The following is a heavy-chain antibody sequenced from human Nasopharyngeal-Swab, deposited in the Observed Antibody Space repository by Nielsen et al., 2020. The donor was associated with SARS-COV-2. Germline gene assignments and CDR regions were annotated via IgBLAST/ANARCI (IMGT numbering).Heavy chain of an antibody. J-gene: IGHJ4*02. D-gene: IGHD6-19*01. CDR2: IRSKAYGGTT. CDR3: TRAGYSSGWAFDY. Sequence: GGSLRLSYTASGFTFGDYAMSWFRQAPGKGLEWVSFIRSKAYGGTTEYAASVKGRFTISRDDSKSIAYLQMNSLKTEDTAVYYCTRAGYSSGWAFDYWGQGTLVTVSS. V-gene: IGHV3-49*03. CDR1: GFTFGDYA.